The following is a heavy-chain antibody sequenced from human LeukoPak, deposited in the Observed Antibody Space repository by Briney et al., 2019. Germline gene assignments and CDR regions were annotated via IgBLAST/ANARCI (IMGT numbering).Heavy chain of an antibody. CDR3: ARGDYYDSSGYDAFDI. CDR2: INWNGGST. D-gene: IGHD3-22*01. Sequence: PGGSLRLSCAASGVTFDDYGMSWDRQAPGKGLEWDSGINWNGGSTGYADSVKGRFTISRDNAKNSLYLQMNSLRAEDTALYYCARGDYYDSSGYDAFDIWGQGTMVTVSS. J-gene: IGHJ3*02. CDR1: GVTFDDYG. V-gene: IGHV3-20*04.